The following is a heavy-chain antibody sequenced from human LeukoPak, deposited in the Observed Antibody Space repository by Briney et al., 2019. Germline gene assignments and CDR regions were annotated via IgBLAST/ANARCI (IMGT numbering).Heavy chain of an antibody. Sequence: KPSETLSLTCTVSGGSISSYYWSWIRQPAGKGLEWIGRIYSSGSTNHNPSLKSRVTMSVDTSQNQFSLRLSSVTAADTAVYYCARDGEFLDAFGFGDIWGQGAMVTVSS. V-gene: IGHV4-4*07. D-gene: IGHD3/OR15-3a*01. CDR1: GGSISSYY. CDR3: ARDGEFLDAFGFGDI. CDR2: IYSSGST. J-gene: IGHJ3*02.